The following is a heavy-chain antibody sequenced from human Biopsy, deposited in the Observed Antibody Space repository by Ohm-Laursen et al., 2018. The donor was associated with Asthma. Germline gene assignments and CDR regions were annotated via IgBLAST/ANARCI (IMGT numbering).Heavy chain of an antibody. CDR3: ARSMIVADGSDAFDI. D-gene: IGHD3-22*01. V-gene: IGHV1-46*01. CDR1: GYTFSSYQ. Sequence: ASVKVSCKASGYTFSSYQMHWVRQAPGQGLEWMGMIKHISEYAQKFQGRVTMIRDTSTSTVYMELSSLRSEDTAVYYCARSMIVADGSDAFDIWGQGTMVTVSS. J-gene: IGHJ3*02. CDR2: IKHISE.